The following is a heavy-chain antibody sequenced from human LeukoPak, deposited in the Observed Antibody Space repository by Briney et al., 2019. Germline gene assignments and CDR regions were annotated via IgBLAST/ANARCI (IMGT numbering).Heavy chain of an antibody. Sequence: ASVKVSCKASGGTFSSYAISWVRQAPGQGLEWMGGIIPIFGTANYAQKFQGRATITADESTSTAYMELSSLRSEDTAVYYCARDARHRYCSSTSCYRGWLDPWGQGTLVTVSS. CDR1: GGTFSSYA. CDR3: ARDARHRYCSSTSCYRGWLDP. D-gene: IGHD2-2*01. V-gene: IGHV1-69*13. CDR2: IIPIFGTA. J-gene: IGHJ5*02.